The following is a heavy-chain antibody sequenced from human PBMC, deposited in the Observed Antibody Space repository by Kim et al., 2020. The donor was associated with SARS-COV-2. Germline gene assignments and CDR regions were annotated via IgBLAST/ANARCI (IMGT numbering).Heavy chain of an antibody. V-gene: IGHV1-18*01. J-gene: IGHJ4*02. Sequence: NHAQMLQDRITLNTDTSTSTAQMELRTLRSDDTAVYYCARVGTNGGSFDYWGQGTLVTVSS. CDR3: ARVGTNGGSFDY. D-gene: IGHD7-27*01.